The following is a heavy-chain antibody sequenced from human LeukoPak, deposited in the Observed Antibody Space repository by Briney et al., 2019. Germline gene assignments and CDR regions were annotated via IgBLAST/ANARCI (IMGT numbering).Heavy chain of an antibody. Sequence: PSETLSLTCTVSGGSTSSSSYYWGWLRQPPGKGLEWIGSIYYSGRAYYNPSLKSRVTLSVDTSKNQFSLKLTSVTAADTAVFYCARQRVDSSGYYLDSFDYWGQGTLVTVSS. CDR1: GGSTSSSSYY. V-gene: IGHV4-39*01. CDR2: IYYSGRA. CDR3: ARQRVDSSGYYLDSFDY. J-gene: IGHJ4*02. D-gene: IGHD3-22*01.